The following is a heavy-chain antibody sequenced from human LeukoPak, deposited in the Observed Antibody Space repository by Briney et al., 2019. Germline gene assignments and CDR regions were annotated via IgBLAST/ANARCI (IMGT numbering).Heavy chain of an antibody. D-gene: IGHD1-26*01. CDR2: INHSGST. V-gene: IGHV4-34*01. J-gene: IGHJ4*02. Sequence: PSETLSLTCAVYGGSFSGYYWSWLRQPPGKGLEWIEEINHSGSTNYNPSIKSRVTISVDTSKNQFSLKLSSVTAADTAVYYCARRRGSGSYNFDYWGQGTLVTVSS. CDR3: ARRRGSGSYNFDY. CDR1: GGSFSGYY.